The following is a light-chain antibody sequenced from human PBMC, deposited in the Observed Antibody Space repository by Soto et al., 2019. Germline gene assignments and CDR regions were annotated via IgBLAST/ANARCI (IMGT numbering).Light chain of an antibody. Sequence: QSMLTQPPSASATPGQTVTISCSGRYSNIGSNFVSWYQRLPGTAPKLLIYSINQRPSGVPDRFSGSKFGTSASLTISGLQSEDEADYFCSSWDDSLDGPVFGGGTKVTVL. CDR3: SSWDDSLDGPV. V-gene: IGLV1-44*01. CDR2: SIN. CDR1: YSNIGSNF. J-gene: IGLJ3*02.